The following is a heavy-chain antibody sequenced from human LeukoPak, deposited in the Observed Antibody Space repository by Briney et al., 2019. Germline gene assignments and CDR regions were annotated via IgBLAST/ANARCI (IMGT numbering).Heavy chain of an antibody. V-gene: IGHV3-23*01. D-gene: IGHD3-10*01. CDR2: ISGSGGST. CDR3: AKTGWGGTRLSMVRGVIISYFDY. Sequence: PGGSLRLSCAASGFTFSSYAMSWVRQAPGKGLEWVSAISGSGGSTYYADSVKGRFTISRDNSKNTLYLQMNSLRAEDTAVYYCAKTGWGGTRLSMVRGVIISYFDYWGQGTLVTVSS. CDR1: GFTFSSYA. J-gene: IGHJ4*02.